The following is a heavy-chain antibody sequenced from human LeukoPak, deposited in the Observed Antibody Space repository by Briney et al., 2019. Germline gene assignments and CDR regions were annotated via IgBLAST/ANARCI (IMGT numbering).Heavy chain of an antibody. CDR1: GGTFSSYA. CDR3: ASDGSGSYYLFDC. CDR2: IIRIFGTA. J-gene: IGHJ4*02. Sequence: KVSCKASGGTFSSYAISWVRQAPGQGLEWMGGIIRIFGTANYAQNFQRRLTITVYESTSTAYIDLSILRSEDTAVYYCASDGSGSYYLFDCWGQGTLVTVSS. V-gene: IGHV1-69*01. D-gene: IGHD3-10*01.